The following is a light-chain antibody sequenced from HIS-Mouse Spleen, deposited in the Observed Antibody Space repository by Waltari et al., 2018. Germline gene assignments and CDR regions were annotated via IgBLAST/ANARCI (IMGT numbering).Light chain of an antibody. CDR3: QSYDSSNWV. V-gene: IGLV6-57*02. Sequence: NFMLTQPHSVSESPGKTVTISCTGSSCNIASNHVQWYQQRPGSAPTTVIYEDNQRPSGVPDRFSGSIDSSSNSASLTISGLKTEDEADYYCQSYDSSNWVFGGGTKLTVL. CDR1: SCNIASNH. CDR2: EDN. J-gene: IGLJ3*02.